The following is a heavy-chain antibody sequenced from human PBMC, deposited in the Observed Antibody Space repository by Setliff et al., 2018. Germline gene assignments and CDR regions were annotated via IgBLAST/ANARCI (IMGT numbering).Heavy chain of an antibody. V-gene: IGHV1-2*02. CDR3: ARGKKPHLWPLPTSIYYYYYYMDV. Sequence: ASVKVSCKASGYTFTAYYIHWVRQAPGQGLEWMGWINPNAGNINYIQKFQGRVTMTRDTSISTAYMELSSLRSEDTAVYYCARGKKPHLWPLPTSIYYYYYYMDVWGKGTTVTVSS. J-gene: IGHJ6*03. CDR1: GYTFTAYY. D-gene: IGHD2-2*01. CDR2: INPNAGNI.